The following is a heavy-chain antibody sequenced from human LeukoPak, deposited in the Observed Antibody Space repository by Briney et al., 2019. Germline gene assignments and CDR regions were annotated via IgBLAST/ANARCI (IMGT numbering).Heavy chain of an antibody. CDR2: IWYDGSKK. V-gene: IGHV3-33*01. J-gene: IGHJ4*02. Sequence: GGSLRLSCATSGFTFSSYGFHWVRQAPGKGLEWVAVIWYDGSKKYYADSVKGRFTISKDNSKNTLYLQMNSLRAEDTAVYYCAPKGIAVAGTDYWGQGTLVTVSS. D-gene: IGHD6-19*01. CDR1: GFTFSSYG. CDR3: APKGIAVAGTDY.